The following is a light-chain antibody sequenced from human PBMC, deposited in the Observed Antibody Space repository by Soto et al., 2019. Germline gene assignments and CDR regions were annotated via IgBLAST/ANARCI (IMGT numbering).Light chain of an antibody. CDR3: QQRSNWPIT. V-gene: IGKV3-11*01. J-gene: IGKJ5*01. CDR1: QSVSKY. Sequence: EIVLTQSPATLSLSPGERATLSCRTSQSVSKYFAWYQQKPGRAPRLLIYDASSRATGIPARFIGSGSGTDFTLTISSLEPEDFAIYYCQQRSNWPITFGQGTRLDIK. CDR2: DAS.